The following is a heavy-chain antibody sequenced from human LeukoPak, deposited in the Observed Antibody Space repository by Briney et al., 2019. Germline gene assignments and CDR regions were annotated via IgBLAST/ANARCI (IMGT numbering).Heavy chain of an antibody. V-gene: IGHV3-23*01. D-gene: IGHD3-22*01. CDR3: ATYSSLNRREFQY. J-gene: IGHJ1*01. CDR2: ISGSGGST. Sequence: GGSLRLSCAASGFTFSSYAMSWVRQAPGKGLEWVSAISGSGGSTYYADSVKGRFTISRDNSKNTLYLEMNSLRAEDTAVYYCATYSSLNRREFQYWGQGTLLTVSS. CDR1: GFTFSSYA.